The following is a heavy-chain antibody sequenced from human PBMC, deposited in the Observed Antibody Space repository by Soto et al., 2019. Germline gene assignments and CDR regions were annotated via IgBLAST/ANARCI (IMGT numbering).Heavy chain of an antibody. CDR3: ARHGSY. CDR2: IYYGGSS. J-gene: IGHJ4*02. CDR1: GVSISSTSYY. Sequence: QLQLQESGPGLVKPSETLSLTCTVSGVSISSTSYYWGWFRQLPGKGLEWIGTIYYGGSSYSNPSLKSRVTISLDTSKNQFSLTLTSVTAADTAVYYCARHGSYWGQGTLVTVSS. V-gene: IGHV4-39*01.